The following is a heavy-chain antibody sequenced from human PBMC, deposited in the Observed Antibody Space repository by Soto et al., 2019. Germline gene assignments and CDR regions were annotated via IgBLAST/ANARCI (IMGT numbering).Heavy chain of an antibody. CDR2: VHYSGST. J-gene: IGHJ4*02. V-gene: IGHV4-59*13. Sequence: QVQLQGSGPRLVKPSETLSLTCNLSGGSFHNFYWLWIRQPPGKGLECFGHVHYSGSTNYSPSLNSRATISLDTSKGQLSLELRSVTAADTAMYFCARGVDYYATSGYFSFDSWGQGIPVTVSS. CDR1: GGSFHNFY. CDR3: ARGVDYYATSGYFSFDS. D-gene: IGHD3-16*01.